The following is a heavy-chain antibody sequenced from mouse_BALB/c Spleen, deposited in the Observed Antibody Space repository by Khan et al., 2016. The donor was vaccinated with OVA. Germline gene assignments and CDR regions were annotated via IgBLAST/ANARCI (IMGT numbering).Heavy chain of an antibody. D-gene: IGHD1-1*01. CDR3: ARRDLRWDFDY. Sequence: QVQLQQSGAELAKPGASVTMSCKASGYTFINYWILWVKQRPGQGLEWIGYINPSTGYTEYNQIFKDKATLTADKSSSTAYMQLSSLTSEDSEVYDCARRDLRWDFDYWGQGTTLTVSS. J-gene: IGHJ2*01. V-gene: IGHV1-7*01. CDR1: GYTFINYW. CDR2: INPSTGYT.